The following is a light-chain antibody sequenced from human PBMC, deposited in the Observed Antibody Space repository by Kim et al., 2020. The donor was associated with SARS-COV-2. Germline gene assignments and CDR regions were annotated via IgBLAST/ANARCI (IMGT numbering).Light chain of an antibody. V-gene: IGLV3-1*01. Sequence: PGQTASITCSGYKLGDKYVSWYQQKPGQSPVVVIYQDNKRPSGIPERFSGSNSGNTATLTISGTQAMDEADYYCQAWDSSTHNYVFGGGTKVTVL. CDR2: QDN. CDR1: KLGDKY. CDR3: QAWDSSTHNYV. J-gene: IGLJ1*01.